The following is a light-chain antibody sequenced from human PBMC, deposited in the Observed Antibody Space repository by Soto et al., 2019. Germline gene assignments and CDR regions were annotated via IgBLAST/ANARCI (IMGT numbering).Light chain of an antibody. CDR2: AAS. V-gene: IGKV1-9*01. J-gene: IGKJ4*01. Sequence: IQLTQSPSSLSASVGDRVTITCRASQGISSYLAWYQQKPGKAPKLLIYAASTLQSGVPSRFSGSGSGTFFTLTISSLQPEDFATYYCQQLNSYPSFGGGTKV. CDR3: QQLNSYPS. CDR1: QGISSY.